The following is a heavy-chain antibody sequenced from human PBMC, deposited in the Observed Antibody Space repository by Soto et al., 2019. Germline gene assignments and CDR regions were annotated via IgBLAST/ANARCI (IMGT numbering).Heavy chain of an antibody. Sequence: GGSLRLSCAASGFTFSSYEMNWVRQAPGKGLEWVSYISSSGSTIYYADSVKGRFTISRDNAKNSLYLQMDSLRAEDTAVYYCARERWLSYSSSSMDVWGQGTTVTVSS. CDR2: ISSSGSTI. J-gene: IGHJ6*02. CDR3: ARERWLSYSSSSMDV. V-gene: IGHV3-48*03. D-gene: IGHD6-6*01. CDR1: GFTFSSYE.